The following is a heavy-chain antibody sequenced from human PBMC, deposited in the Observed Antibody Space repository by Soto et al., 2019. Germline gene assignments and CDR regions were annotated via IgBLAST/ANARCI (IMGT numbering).Heavy chain of an antibody. CDR3: ASLDTAMIKTAGY. Sequence: XSQRLCYVASGVTFASWGGWGRRAPGKGLEWVAMTTQDGSGKHYVDSVKGRFTISRDSAKNSMYLQMNSLTVEDTAMYYCASLDTAMIKTAGYWVQGTQVTVSS. CDR1: GVTFASW. D-gene: IGHD5-18*01. J-gene: IGHJ4*02. CDR2: TTQDGSGK. V-gene: IGHV3-7*01.